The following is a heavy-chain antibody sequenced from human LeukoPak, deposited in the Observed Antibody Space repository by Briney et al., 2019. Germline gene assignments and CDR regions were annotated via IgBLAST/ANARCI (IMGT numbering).Heavy chain of an antibody. CDR2: ISSSSSYT. D-gene: IGHD5-12*01. Sequence: GGSLGPSWAAPGXPSGASYLSWIGQPPGKGREWFQYISSSSSYTDYADSVKGRFTISRDNARNSLNLQMNSLRAEDTAVYYCARDSGYSGYSDYWGQGTLVTVSS. CDR3: ARDSGYSGYSDY. V-gene: IGHV3-11*05. CDR1: GXPSGASY. J-gene: IGHJ4*02.